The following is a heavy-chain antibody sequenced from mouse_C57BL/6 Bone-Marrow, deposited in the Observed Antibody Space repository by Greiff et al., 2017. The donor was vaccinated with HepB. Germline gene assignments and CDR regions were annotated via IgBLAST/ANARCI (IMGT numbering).Heavy chain of an antibody. V-gene: IGHV1-63*01. CDR1: GYTFTNYW. CDR2: IYPGGGYT. Sequence: VQLQQSGAELVRPGTSVKMSCKASGYTFTNYWIGWAKQRPGHGLEWIGDIYPGGGYTNYNEKFKGKATLTADKSSSTAYMQFSSLTSEDSAIYYCAIVNDYPPYYAMDYWGQGTSVTVSS. CDR3: AIVNDYPPYYAMDY. D-gene: IGHD2-4*01. J-gene: IGHJ4*01.